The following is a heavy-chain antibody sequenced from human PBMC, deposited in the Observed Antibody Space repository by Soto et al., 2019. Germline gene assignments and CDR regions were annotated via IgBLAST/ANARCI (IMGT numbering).Heavy chain of an antibody. V-gene: IGHV4-59*01. Sequence: SETLSLTCTVSGGSISSYYWSWIRQPPGKGLEWIGYIYYSGSTNYNPSLKSRVTISVDTSKNQFSLKLSSVTAADTAVYYCARDTVEYSSSSGYYYYYMDVWGKGTTVTVSS. J-gene: IGHJ6*03. D-gene: IGHD6-6*01. CDR3: ARDTVEYSSSSGYYYYYMDV. CDR2: IYYSGST. CDR1: GGSISSYY.